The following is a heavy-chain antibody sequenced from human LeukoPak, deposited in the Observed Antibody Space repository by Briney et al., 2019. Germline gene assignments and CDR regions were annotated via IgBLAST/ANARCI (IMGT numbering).Heavy chain of an antibody. CDR3: ARYDVWGSYRAFDY. Sequence: SETLSLTCTVSGGSISSSSYYWGWIRQPPGKGLEWIGSIYYSGSTHYNPSLKSRVTISVDTSKNQFSLRLSSVTAADTAVYYCARYDVWGSYRAFDYWGQGTLVTVSS. CDR1: GGSISSSSYY. CDR2: IYYSGST. D-gene: IGHD3-16*02. J-gene: IGHJ4*02. V-gene: IGHV4-39*07.